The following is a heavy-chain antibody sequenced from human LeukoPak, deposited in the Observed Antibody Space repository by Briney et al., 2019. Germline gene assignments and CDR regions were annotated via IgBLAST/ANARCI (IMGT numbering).Heavy chain of an antibody. CDR3: ARDEARYSSGYYPNWFDP. CDR2: ISGYNGYT. D-gene: IGHD3-22*01. CDR1: GYTFTSYG. J-gene: IGHJ5*02. Sequence: ASVNVSCKASGYTFTSYGISWVRQAPGQGLEWMGWISGYNGYTHYANNHQGRVTMTTDTSTSTAYMELRSLRSDDTAVYYCARDEARYSSGYYPNWFDPWGQGTLVTVSS. V-gene: IGHV1-18*01.